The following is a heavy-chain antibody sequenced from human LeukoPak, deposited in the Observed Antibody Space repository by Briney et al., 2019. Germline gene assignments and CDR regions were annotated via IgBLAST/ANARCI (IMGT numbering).Heavy chain of an antibody. CDR1: GFSVSSNY. CDR3: ARTGSSWYYYYMDV. J-gene: IGHJ6*03. CDR2: IYSGGTT. Sequence: PGGSLRLSCAASGFSVSSNYMSWVRQSPGKGLEWVSSIYSGGTTKYADSVKGRFTISRDNSKNTLYLQMNSLRGEDTAVYYCARTGSSWYYYYMDVWGKGTTVTISS. D-gene: IGHD6-13*01. V-gene: IGHV3-66*01.